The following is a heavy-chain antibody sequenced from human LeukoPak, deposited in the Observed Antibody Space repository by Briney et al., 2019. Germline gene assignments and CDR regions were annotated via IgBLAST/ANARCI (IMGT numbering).Heavy chain of an antibody. CDR1: GGSISSSSHY. D-gene: IGHD3-22*01. V-gene: IGHV4-39*01. CDR3: ARLLGSGYYTLDY. Sequence: SETLSLTCTVSGGSISSSSHYWGWIRQPPGKGLEWIGSIYYSGSTFYNPSLKSRVTISVDTSKNQFSLKLSSVTAADTAVYYCARLLGSGYYTLDYWGQGTLVTVSS. J-gene: IGHJ4*02. CDR2: IYYSGST.